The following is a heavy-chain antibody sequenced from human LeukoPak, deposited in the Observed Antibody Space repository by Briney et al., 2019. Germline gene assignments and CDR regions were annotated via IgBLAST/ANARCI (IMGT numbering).Heavy chain of an antibody. D-gene: IGHD3-9*01. Sequence: SETLSLTCAFYGGSFSDYYWSWIRQPPGKGLEWIGEINHSGRTNYNPSLKSRVTISVDTSKNQFSLKLTSVTAADTAVYYCARRTPYDVLTGYYNFDYWGQGTLVTVSS. CDR1: GGSFSDYY. CDR2: INHSGRT. J-gene: IGHJ4*02. V-gene: IGHV4-34*01. CDR3: ARRTPYDVLTGYYNFDY.